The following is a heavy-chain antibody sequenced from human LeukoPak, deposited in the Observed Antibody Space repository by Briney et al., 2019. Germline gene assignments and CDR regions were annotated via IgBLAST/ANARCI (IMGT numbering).Heavy chain of an antibody. CDR2: ISGSGSTM. Sequence: GGSLRLSCAASGFTFSDYYMIWIRQAPGKGLEWVSYISGSGSTMYDADSVKGRFTISRDNAKNSLYLHKHSLRAEDTAVYYCAREKPPLTRAFDIWGQGTMVTVSS. V-gene: IGHV3-11*04. CDR1: GFTFSDYY. J-gene: IGHJ3*02. CDR3: AREKPPLTRAFDI.